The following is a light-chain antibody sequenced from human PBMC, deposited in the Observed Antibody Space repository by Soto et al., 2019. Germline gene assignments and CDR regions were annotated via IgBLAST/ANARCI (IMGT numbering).Light chain of an antibody. Sequence: QPVLTQPPSVSGAPGQRVTISCTGSSSNIGAGYDVHWYQQLPGTAPKLLIYGNNNRPSGVPDRFSGSKSDTSASLAITGLQAEDEAEYYCQSFDNSLSGSRVFGTGTKLTVL. CDR3: QSFDNSLSGSRV. CDR2: GNN. J-gene: IGLJ1*01. V-gene: IGLV1-40*01. CDR1: SSNIGAGYD.